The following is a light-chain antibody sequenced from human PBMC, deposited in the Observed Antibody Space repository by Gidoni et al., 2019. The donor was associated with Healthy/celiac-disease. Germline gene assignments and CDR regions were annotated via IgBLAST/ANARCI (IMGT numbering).Light chain of an antibody. Sequence: QSVLTQPTSVSGTPGQRVTISCSGSSSNIGSNTVNWYHQLPGTAPKVLIYSNNQRPSGVPDRCSGSKSGASASLAISGLQSEDEADYYCAAWDDSLNAPVFGTGTKVTVL. CDR3: AAWDDSLNAPV. V-gene: IGLV1-44*01. CDR1: SSNIGSNT. J-gene: IGLJ1*01. CDR2: SNN.